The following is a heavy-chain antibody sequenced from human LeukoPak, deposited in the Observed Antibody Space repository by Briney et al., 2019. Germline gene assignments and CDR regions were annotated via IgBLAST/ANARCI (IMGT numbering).Heavy chain of an antibody. V-gene: IGHV1-69*05. Sequence: SVKVSCKASGGTFSSYAISWVRQAPGQGLEWMGGIIPIFGTSNYAQRFQGRVTITTDESTSTAYMELSSLRSEDPAVYYCARNFDYGGNRNWFDPWGQGTLVTVSS. D-gene: IGHD4-23*01. J-gene: IGHJ5*02. CDR1: GGTFSSYA. CDR3: ARNFDYGGNRNWFDP. CDR2: IIPIFGTS.